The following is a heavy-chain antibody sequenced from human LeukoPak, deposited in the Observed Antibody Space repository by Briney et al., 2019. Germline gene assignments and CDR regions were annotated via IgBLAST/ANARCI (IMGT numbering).Heavy chain of an antibody. CDR2: INPNSGGT. Sequence: ASVKVSCKASGYTFTGYYMHWVRQAPGQGLEWMGWINPNSGGTNYAQKFQGRVTMTRDTSISTAYMELSRLRSDDTAVYYCARDSNSYGPNLRFDPWGQGTLVTVSS. CDR3: ARDSNSYGPNLRFDP. D-gene: IGHD5-18*01. CDR1: GYTFTGYY. J-gene: IGHJ5*02. V-gene: IGHV1-2*02.